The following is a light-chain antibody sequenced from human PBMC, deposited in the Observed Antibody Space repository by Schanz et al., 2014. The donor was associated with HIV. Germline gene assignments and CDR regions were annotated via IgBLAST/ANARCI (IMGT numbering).Light chain of an antibody. V-gene: IGKV3-20*01. J-gene: IGKJ1*01. CDR1: QSVSTNS. Sequence: EVVLTQSPGTLSLSPGERATLSCRASQSVSTNSLVWYQQKPGQAPRLLIYGASTRATGIPDRFSGSGSGTDFSLTISRLEPEDYAVYYCQQYGSPPWTFGQGTKVEVK. CDR3: QQYGSPPWT. CDR2: GAS.